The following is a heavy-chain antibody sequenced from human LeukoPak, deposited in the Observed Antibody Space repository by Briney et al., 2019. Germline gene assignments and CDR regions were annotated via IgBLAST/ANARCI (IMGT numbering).Heavy chain of an antibody. D-gene: IGHD3-16*02. Sequence: ASVKVSCKASGYTFTGYYMHWVRQAPGQGLEWMGWINPNSGGTNYAQKFQGRVTMTRATSISTAYMELSRLRSDDTAVYYCSRDKMRDTYYDYVWGSYPRGRSLGYWGQGTLVTVSS. CDR3: SRDKMRDTYYDYVWGSYPRGRSLGY. V-gene: IGHV1-2*02. J-gene: IGHJ4*02. CDR2: INPNSGGT. CDR1: GYTFTGYY.